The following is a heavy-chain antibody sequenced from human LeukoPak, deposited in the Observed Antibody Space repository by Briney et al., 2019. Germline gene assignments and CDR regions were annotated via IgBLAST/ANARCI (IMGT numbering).Heavy chain of an antibody. CDR3: ARGGWSGYSYGSEPEKYFDY. CDR2: INPNSGGT. Sequence: GASVKVSCKASGYTFTSYAMNWVRQAPGQGLEWMGWINPNSGGTNDAQKFQGRVTMTTDTSISTAYMELSRLRSDDTAVYYCARGGWSGYSYGSEPEKYFDYWGQGTLVTVSS. J-gene: IGHJ4*02. V-gene: IGHV1-2*02. CDR1: GYTFTSYA. D-gene: IGHD5-18*01.